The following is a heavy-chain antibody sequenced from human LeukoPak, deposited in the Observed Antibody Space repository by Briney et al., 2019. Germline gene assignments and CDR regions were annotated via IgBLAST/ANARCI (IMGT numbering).Heavy chain of an antibody. D-gene: IGHD6-19*01. CDR2: ISSSSSYI. Sequence: GGSLRLSCAASGITFSGAWMHWVRQAPGKGLEWVSSISSSSSYIYYADSVKGRFTISRDNAKNSLYLQMSSLRAEDTAVYYCARVRSSGWYSTPDAFDIWGQGTMVTVSS. V-gene: IGHV3-21*01. CDR1: GITFSGAW. CDR3: ARVRSSGWYSTPDAFDI. J-gene: IGHJ3*02.